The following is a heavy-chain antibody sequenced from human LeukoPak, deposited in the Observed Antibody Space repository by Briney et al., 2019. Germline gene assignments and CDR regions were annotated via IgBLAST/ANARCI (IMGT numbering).Heavy chain of an antibody. CDR1: GFTFRNYW. Sequence: GGSLRLSCAASGFTFRNYWMHWVRQAPGKGLAWVSCINNDGSSTDYADSVKGRFTISRDNAKNTLYLQMNSLRAEDTAVYYCARPDLMRELRFDPWGQGTLVTVSS. CDR2: INNDGSST. J-gene: IGHJ5*02. D-gene: IGHD1-7*01. CDR3: ARPDLMRELRFDP. V-gene: IGHV3-74*01.